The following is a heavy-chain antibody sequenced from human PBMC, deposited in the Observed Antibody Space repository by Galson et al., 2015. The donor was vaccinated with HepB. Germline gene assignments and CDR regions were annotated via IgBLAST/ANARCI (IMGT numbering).Heavy chain of an antibody. CDR1: GSTLTELS. V-gene: IGHV1-24*01. D-gene: IGHD2-15*01. J-gene: IGHJ3*02. Sequence: SVTVSCKVSGSTLTELSMHWVRQAPGKGLEWMGGFDPEDGETIYAQKFQGRVTMTEDTSTDTAYMELSSLRSEDTAVYYCATGLPWGCSGGSCYRLFAFEIWGQGTMVTVSS. CDR2: FDPEDGET. CDR3: ATGLPWGCSGGSCYRLFAFEI.